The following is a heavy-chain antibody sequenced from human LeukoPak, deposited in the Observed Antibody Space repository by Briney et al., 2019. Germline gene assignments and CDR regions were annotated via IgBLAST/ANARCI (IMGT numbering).Heavy chain of an antibody. CDR1: GYTFTSYA. CDR3: ASVSLPPKKLLWFGELSGWFDP. V-gene: IGHV7-4-1*02. J-gene: IGHJ5*02. CDR2: INTNTGNP. D-gene: IGHD3-10*01. Sequence: ASVKVSCKASGYTFTSYAMNWVRQAPGQGLEWMGWINTNTGNPTYAQGFTGRFVFSLDTSVSTAYLQISSLKAEDTAVYYCASVSLPPKKLLWFGELSGWFDPWGQGTLVTVSS.